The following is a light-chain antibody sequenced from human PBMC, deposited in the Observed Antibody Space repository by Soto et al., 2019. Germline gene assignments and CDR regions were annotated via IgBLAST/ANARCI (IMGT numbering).Light chain of an antibody. CDR2: DVT. CDR3: SSYTTSNTRQIA. V-gene: IGLV2-14*03. J-gene: IGLJ1*01. CDR1: SIQILGYNY. Sequence: SVLTKPATVSGAPGKSITISCTGTSIQILGYNYVSWYQHHPGKAPKLIIYDVTNRPSGVSNPFSGSKSGNTASLTISGLQPEDEAYYYCSSYTTSNTRQIAFGTGTKVTV.